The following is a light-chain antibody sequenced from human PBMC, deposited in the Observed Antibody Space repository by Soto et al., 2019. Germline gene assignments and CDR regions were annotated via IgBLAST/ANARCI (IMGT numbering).Light chain of an antibody. CDR1: ISNIGKDT. Sequence: QSVLTQPPSVSGTPGLRVNISCSGGISNIGKDTVNWYQQLPGTAPKLLMFNDDKRPSGVPARFSCSKSGTSASLAISGLQSDGEAVYFCSTWDDSLNGWVFGGGTKVTVL. CDR2: NDD. CDR3: STWDDSLNGWV. V-gene: IGLV1-44*01. J-gene: IGLJ3*02.